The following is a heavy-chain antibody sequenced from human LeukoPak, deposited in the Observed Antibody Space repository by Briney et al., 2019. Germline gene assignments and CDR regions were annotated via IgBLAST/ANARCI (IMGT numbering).Heavy chain of an antibody. V-gene: IGHV1-3*01. CDR1: GYTFTSYA. J-gene: IGHJ4*02. CDR2: INAGNGNT. CDR3: ARDRNMITFGGVIPYYFDY. D-gene: IGHD3-16*02. Sequence: ASVKVSCKASGYTFTSYAMHWVRQAPGQRLEWMGWINAGNGNTKYSQKFQGRVTITRDTSASTAYMELSSLRSEDTAVYYCARDRNMITFGGVIPYYFDYWGQGTLVTVSS.